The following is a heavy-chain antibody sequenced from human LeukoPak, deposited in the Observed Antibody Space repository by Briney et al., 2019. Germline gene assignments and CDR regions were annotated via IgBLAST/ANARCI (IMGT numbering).Heavy chain of an antibody. CDR2: IRYDGGNK. J-gene: IGHJ4*02. Sequence: GGSLRLSCAASGFTFSSYGMHWVRQAPGKGLEWVAFIRYDGGNKYYADSVKGRFTISRDNSKNTLYLQMNSLRAEDTAVYYCAKDPAGFYGFFDYWGQGTLVTVSS. V-gene: IGHV3-30*02. CDR3: AKDPAGFYGFFDY. D-gene: IGHD3-10*01. CDR1: GFTFSSYG.